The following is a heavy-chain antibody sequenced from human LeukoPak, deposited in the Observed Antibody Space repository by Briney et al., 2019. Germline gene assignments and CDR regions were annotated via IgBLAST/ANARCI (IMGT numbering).Heavy chain of an antibody. Sequence: PSETLSLTCTVSGGSISSGSYYWSWIRQPAGKGLEWIGRIYTSGSTNYNPSLKSRVTISVDTPKNQFSLKLSSVTAADTAVYYCAREVITTHDAFDIWGQGTMVTVSS. CDR3: AREVITTHDAFDI. J-gene: IGHJ3*02. CDR1: GGSISSGSYY. D-gene: IGHD3-22*01. CDR2: IYTSGST. V-gene: IGHV4-61*02.